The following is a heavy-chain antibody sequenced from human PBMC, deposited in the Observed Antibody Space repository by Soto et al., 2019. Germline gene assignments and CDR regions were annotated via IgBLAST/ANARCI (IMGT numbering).Heavy chain of an antibody. CDR3: ARWSGYADA. J-gene: IGHJ4*02. D-gene: IGHD4-17*01. CDR2: LSGGGANT. V-gene: IGHV3-23*01. Sequence: PGGSLRLSCVASGFSFSTYSMAWVRQAAGKGPQWVSGLSGGGANTFYIDSVRGRFTISVDNSKNTVYLQMDSLRADDTAVYYCARWSGYADAWGQGTRVTVSS. CDR1: GFSFSTYS.